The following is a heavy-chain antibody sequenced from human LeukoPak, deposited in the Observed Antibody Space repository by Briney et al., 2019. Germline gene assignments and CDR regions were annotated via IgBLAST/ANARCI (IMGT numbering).Heavy chain of an antibody. D-gene: IGHD2-15*01. CDR3: ARDLGIVVVAATTWYFDY. Sequence: ASVKVSCKASGYTFTGYYMHWVRQAPGQGLEWMGWINPNSGGTNYAQKFQGRVTMTRDTSISTAYMELSRLRSDDTAVYYCARDLGIVVVAATTWYFDYWGQGTLVTVSS. CDR1: GYTFTGYY. V-gene: IGHV1-2*02. J-gene: IGHJ4*02. CDR2: INPNSGGT.